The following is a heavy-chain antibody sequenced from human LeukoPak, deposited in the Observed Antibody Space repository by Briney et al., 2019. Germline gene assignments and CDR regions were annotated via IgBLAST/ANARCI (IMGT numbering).Heavy chain of an antibody. D-gene: IGHD6-13*01. CDR3: ARIKTGIAAAGYFDY. Sequence: SETLSLTCTVSGGSISSSSYYWGWIRRPPGKGLEWIGSISYTGSTYYNPSLKSRVTISVDTSKNQFSLKLSSVTAADTAVYYCARIKTGIAAAGYFDYWGQGTLVTVSS. V-gene: IGHV4-39*07. CDR1: GGSISSSSYY. J-gene: IGHJ4*02. CDR2: ISYTGST.